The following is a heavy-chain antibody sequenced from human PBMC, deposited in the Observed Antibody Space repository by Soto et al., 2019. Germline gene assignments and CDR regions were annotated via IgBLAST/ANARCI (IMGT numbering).Heavy chain of an antibody. Sequence: SETLSLTCAVYGGSFSGYYWSWIRQPPGKGLEWIGEINHSGSTNYNPSLKSRVTISVDTSKNHFSLKLSAVTAADSAVYYCARGEGDYWGQGTLVTVSS. J-gene: IGHJ4*02. CDR2: INHSGST. CDR3: ARGEGDY. V-gene: IGHV4-34*01. CDR1: GGSFSGYY.